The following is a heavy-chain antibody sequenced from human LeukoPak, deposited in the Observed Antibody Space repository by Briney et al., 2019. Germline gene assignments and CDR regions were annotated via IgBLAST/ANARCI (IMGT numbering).Heavy chain of an antibody. V-gene: IGHV3-48*04. D-gene: IGHD1-14*01. J-gene: IGHJ3*02. CDR1: GITFRTQS. Sequence: GGSLTLSCAASGITFRTQSMKWVREAPRKGLEWLSYISDNGNTIFYEESVKRRFTLPRDDARNSVYLQMNTLRADYPAVYYCAGEGTGVLPGDELDMWAQGTMVTVSS. CDR2: ISDNGNTI. CDR3: AGEGTGVLPGDELDM.